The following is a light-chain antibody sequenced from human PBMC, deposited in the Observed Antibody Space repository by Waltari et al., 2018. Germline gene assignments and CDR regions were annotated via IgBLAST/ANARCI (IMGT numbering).Light chain of an antibody. CDR2: GAS. V-gene: IGKV3-20*01. J-gene: IGKJ4*01. Sequence: EMVLTQSPGTLSLSPGERATLSCRASQSASSSDLAWYQQKPGQAPRLLIYGASSRATGIPDRFSGSGSGTDFTLTISRLEPEDFASYHCQQSYNTPLTFGGGTRVYIK. CDR3: QQSYNTPLT. CDR1: QSASSSD.